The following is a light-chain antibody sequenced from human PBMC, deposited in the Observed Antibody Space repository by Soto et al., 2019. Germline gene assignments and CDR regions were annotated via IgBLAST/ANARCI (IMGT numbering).Light chain of an antibody. CDR3: QQRSNWPIT. Sequence: EIVMTQSPGTLSLSPGETATLSCRASQSVSSNYVAWFHQKPGQAPRLLIYDASNRATGIPARFSGSGSGTDFTLTISSLEPEDFAVYYCQQRSNWPITFGQGTRLEIK. CDR2: DAS. CDR1: QSVSSN. J-gene: IGKJ5*01. V-gene: IGKV3-11*01.